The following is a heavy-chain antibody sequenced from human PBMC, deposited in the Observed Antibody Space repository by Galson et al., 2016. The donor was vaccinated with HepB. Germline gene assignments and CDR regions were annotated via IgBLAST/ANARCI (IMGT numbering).Heavy chain of an antibody. Sequence: SLRLSCAASGFSFDDYAMHWVRQIPGKGLEWVAGVSWDSGSIAYADSVKGRFTISRDNAKNSLYLQMNSLRAEDAALYYCTKDVRLFLTFGELLHWGQGTLVIVSS. V-gene: IGHV3-9*01. CDR3: TKDVRLFLTFGELLH. D-gene: IGHD3-10*01. CDR1: GFSFDDYA. J-gene: IGHJ4*02. CDR2: VSWDSGSI.